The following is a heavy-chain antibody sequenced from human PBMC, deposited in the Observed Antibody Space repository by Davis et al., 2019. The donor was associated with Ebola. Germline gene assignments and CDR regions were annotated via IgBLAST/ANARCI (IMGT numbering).Heavy chain of an antibody. Sequence: PGGSLRLSCAASGFTFSSHSMNWVRQAPGKGLEWVSSISSSSGYIYYADSVKGRFTISRDNAKNSLYLQMNSLRAEDTAVYYCARDHDSSGYYVEYFDYWGQGTLVTVSS. CDR1: GFTFSSHS. J-gene: IGHJ4*02. V-gene: IGHV3-21*01. CDR3: ARDHDSSGYYVEYFDY. D-gene: IGHD3-22*01. CDR2: ISSSSGYI.